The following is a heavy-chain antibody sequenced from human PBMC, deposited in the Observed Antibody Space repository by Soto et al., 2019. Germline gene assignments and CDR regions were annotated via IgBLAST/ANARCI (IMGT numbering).Heavy chain of an antibody. CDR3: ARIAVAGTYFDY. J-gene: IGHJ4*02. D-gene: IGHD6-19*01. CDR2: IYHSGST. Sequence: QVQLQESGPGLVKPSGTLSLTCAVSGGSISSSNWWSWVRQPPGKGLEWIGEIYHSGSTNYNPSLKCRVTISVDKSKNQFALKLSSVTAAYTAVYYCARIAVAGTYFDYWGQGTLVTVSS. CDR1: GGSISSSNW. V-gene: IGHV4-4*02.